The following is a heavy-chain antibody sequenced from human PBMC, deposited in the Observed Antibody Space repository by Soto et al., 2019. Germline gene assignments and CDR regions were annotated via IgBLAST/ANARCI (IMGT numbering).Heavy chain of an antibody. D-gene: IGHD3-22*01. Sequence: SETLSLTCTVSGGSISSGDYCWSWIRQPPGKGLEWIGYIYYSGSTYYNPSLKSRVTISVDTSKNQFSLKLSSVTAADTAVYYCARDTGYYDSSGKNFFDYWGQGTLVTVS. J-gene: IGHJ4*02. CDR3: ARDTGYYDSSGKNFFDY. CDR2: IYYSGST. CDR1: GGSISSGDYC. V-gene: IGHV4-30-4*01.